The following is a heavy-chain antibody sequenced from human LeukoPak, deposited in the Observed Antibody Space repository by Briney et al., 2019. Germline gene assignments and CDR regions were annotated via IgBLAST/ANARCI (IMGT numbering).Heavy chain of an antibody. J-gene: IGHJ3*02. Sequence: GGTLRLSCAASGFTFSSYGMSWVRQAPGKGLEWVSAISGSGGSTYYADSVKGRFTISRDNSKNTLYLQMNSLRAEDTAVYYCARGYSYGSLGAFDIWGQGTMVTVSS. CDR2: ISGSGGST. CDR1: GFTFSSYG. V-gene: IGHV3-23*01. D-gene: IGHD5-18*01. CDR3: ARGYSYGSLGAFDI.